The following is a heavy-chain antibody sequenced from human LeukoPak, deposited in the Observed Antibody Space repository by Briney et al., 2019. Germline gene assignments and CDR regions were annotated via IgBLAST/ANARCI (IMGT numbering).Heavy chain of an antibody. Sequence: ASVKVSCKASGYRLTSHYMHWVRQAPGQGLEWLGLINPSGSSTLYAQKFQGRVTMITDTSTSTAYMELRSLRSDDTAVYYCARDHEPMGAYYYYMDVWGKGTTVTISS. CDR2: INPSGSST. CDR1: GYRLTSHY. V-gene: IGHV1-46*01. CDR3: ARDHEPMGAYYYYMDV. J-gene: IGHJ6*03. D-gene: IGHD3-10*01.